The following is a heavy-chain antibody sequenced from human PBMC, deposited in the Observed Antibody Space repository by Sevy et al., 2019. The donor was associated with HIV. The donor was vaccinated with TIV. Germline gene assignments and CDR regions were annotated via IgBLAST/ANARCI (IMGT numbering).Heavy chain of an antibody. CDR3: ARQMHYYDSAGYYHWDY. J-gene: IGHJ4*02. CDR1: GGSISSSNYY. V-gene: IGHV4-39*01. D-gene: IGHD3-22*01. Sequence: SETLSLTCTVSGGSISSSNYYWGWIRQPPGKGLEWIANIYYTGSTYYNPSLKSRVTIFADTSKNQFSLKLSSVTAADTAVYYCARQMHYYDSAGYYHWDYWGQETLVTVSS. CDR2: IYYTGST.